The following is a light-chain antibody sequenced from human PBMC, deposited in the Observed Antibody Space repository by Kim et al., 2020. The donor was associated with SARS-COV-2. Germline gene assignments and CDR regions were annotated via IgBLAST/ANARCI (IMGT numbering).Light chain of an antibody. J-gene: IGKJ2*03. CDR3: QQYGSSPFMYS. Sequence: EIVLTQSPGTLSLSPGERATLSCRASQSVSSSYLAWYQQKPGQAPRLLIYGASSRATGIPDRFSGSGSGTDFTLTISRLEPEGFAVYYCQQYGSSPFMYSFGQGTKLEI. CDR2: GAS. V-gene: IGKV3-20*01. CDR1: QSVSSSY.